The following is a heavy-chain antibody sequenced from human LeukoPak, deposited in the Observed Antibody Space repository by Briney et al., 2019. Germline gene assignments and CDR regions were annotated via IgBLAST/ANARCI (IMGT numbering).Heavy chain of an antibody. CDR2: MNPNSGNT. CDR3: GRLGYSGYDYLHYYYYGMDV. J-gene: IGHJ6*02. Sequence: ASVKVSCKASGYTFTSYDINWVRQATGQGLEWMGWMNPNSGNTGYAQKFQGRVTMTRNTSISTAYLELSSLRSEDTAVYYCGRLGYSGYDYLHYYYYGMDVWGQGTTVTVSS. D-gene: IGHD5-12*01. CDR1: GYTFTSYD. V-gene: IGHV1-8*01.